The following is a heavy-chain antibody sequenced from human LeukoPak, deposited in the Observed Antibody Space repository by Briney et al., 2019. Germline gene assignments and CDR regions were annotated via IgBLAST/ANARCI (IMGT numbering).Heavy chain of an antibody. CDR1: GFTFSSYE. V-gene: IGHV3-48*03. Sequence: GGSLRLSCAASGFTFSSYEMNWVRQAPGKGLEWVSYISSSGSTIYYADSVKGRFTISRDNAKNSLYLQMNSLRAEDTAVYYCARDHSGSYYDAFDIWGQGTVVTVSS. CDR2: ISSSGSTI. D-gene: IGHD3-10*01. J-gene: IGHJ3*02. CDR3: ARDHSGSYYDAFDI.